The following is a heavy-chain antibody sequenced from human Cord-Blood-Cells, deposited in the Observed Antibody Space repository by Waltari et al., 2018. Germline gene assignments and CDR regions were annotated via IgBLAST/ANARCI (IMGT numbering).Heavy chain of an antibody. Sequence: QVQLQESGPGLVKPSETLSLTCTVSGGSISSYYWSWIRQPPGKGLEWIGYIYYSGSTNYNPSLKSRGTISVDTSKNQFSLKLSSVTAADTAVYYCARRRLGLGIAYFDYWGQGTLVTVSS. D-gene: IGHD7-27*01. CDR2: IYYSGST. CDR3: ARRRLGLGIAYFDY. V-gene: IGHV4-59*08. J-gene: IGHJ4*02. CDR1: GGSISSYY.